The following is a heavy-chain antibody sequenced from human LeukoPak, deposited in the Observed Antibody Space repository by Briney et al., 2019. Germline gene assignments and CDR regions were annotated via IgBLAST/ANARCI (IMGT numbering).Heavy chain of an antibody. J-gene: IGHJ5*02. CDR1: GYTFTGYY. CDR2: INPNSGGR. V-gene: IGHV1-2*02. Sequence: ASVKVSCKASGYTFTGYYMHWMRQAPGQGLEWMGWINPNSGGRNHAQKFQGRVTITRDTSISTAYMELSSLRSEDTAVYYCARGEQWLVLNWFDPWGQGTLVTVSS. D-gene: IGHD6-19*01. CDR3: ARGEQWLVLNWFDP.